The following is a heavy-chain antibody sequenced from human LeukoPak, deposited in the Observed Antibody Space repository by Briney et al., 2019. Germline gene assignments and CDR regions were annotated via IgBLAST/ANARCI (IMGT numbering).Heavy chain of an antibody. CDR3: ARKWLSNAFDI. D-gene: IGHD5-12*01. V-gene: IGHV3-20*04. CDR2: INWNGGRT. Sequence: PGGSLRLSCAASVYTFDDFVMSSVRHVPGKGLEWVSGINWNGGRTGYADSVKGRFTISRDNAKKSLYLQMNSPRAEDTALYYCARKWLSNAFDIWGQGTMVTVSS. J-gene: IGHJ3*02. CDR1: VYTFDDFV.